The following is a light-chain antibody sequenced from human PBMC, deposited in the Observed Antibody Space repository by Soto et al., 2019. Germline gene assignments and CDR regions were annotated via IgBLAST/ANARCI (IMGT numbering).Light chain of an antibody. J-gene: IGKJ1*01. CDR3: QQYNSYSVT. V-gene: IGKV1-5*03. CDR2: KAS. CDR1: QSLLHSNGYNY. Sequence: MTQYPLSLPVTPGEPSSISCSSSQSLLHSNGYNYLDWYQHKPGKAPKLLIYKASSLESGVPSRFSGSGSGTEFTLTISSLQPDDFATYYCQQYNSYSVTFGQGTKVDIK.